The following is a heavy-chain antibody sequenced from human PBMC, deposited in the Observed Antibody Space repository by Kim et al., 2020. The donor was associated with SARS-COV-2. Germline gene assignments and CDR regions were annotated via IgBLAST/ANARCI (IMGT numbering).Heavy chain of an antibody. J-gene: IGHJ4*02. D-gene: IGHD2-2*01. CDR3: AREGGLVVPAATALDY. V-gene: IGHV3-11*06. CDR2: ISCSSSYT. CDR1: GFTFSDYD. Sequence: GGSLRLSCAASGFTFSDYDMSWIHQAPGKGLEWVSYISCSSSYTNYADSVKGRFTISRDNTKNSLYLQMNSLRAEDTAVYYCAREGGLVVPAATALDYWGQGTLVTVSS.